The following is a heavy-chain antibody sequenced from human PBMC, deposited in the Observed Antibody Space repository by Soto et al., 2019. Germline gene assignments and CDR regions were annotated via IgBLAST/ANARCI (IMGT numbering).Heavy chain of an antibody. D-gene: IGHD2-21*02. J-gene: IGHJ2*01. CDR2: IIPIFGTA. CDR1: GGTFSSYT. CDR3: ARVLVVTARDWYFDL. Sequence: SVKVSCKASGGTFSSYTISWVRQAPGQGLEWMGGIIPIFGTANYAQKFQGRVTITADESTSTAYMELSSLRSEDTAVYYCARVLVVTARDWYFDLWGRGTLVTVSS. V-gene: IGHV1-69*13.